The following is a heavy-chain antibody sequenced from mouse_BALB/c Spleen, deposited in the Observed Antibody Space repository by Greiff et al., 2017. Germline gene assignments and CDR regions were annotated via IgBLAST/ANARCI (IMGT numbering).Heavy chain of an antibody. CDR2: ISSGGSYT. CDR1: GFNFSSYG. Sequence: EVKLVESGGDLVKPGGSLKLSCAASGFNFSSYGMSWVRQTPDKRLEWVATISSGGSYTYYPDSVKGRFTISRDNAKNTLYLQMSSLKSEDTAMYYCARKGAYFMDYWGQGTSVTVSS. CDR3: ARKGAYFMDY. V-gene: IGHV5-6*01. J-gene: IGHJ4*01. D-gene: IGHD2-10*01.